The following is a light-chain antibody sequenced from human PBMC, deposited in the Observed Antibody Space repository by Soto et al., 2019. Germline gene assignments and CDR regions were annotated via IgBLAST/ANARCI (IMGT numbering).Light chain of an antibody. CDR3: QQYDTYPRT. J-gene: IGKJ4*01. CDR2: DAS. CDR1: QRINTW. V-gene: IGKV1-5*01. Sequence: DIQMTQSPSTLSASVRDRVTITCRASQRINTWLAWYHQKPGKAPKFLIYDASTLETGVPSRFSGSASGTEFTLTISGLQPEDVASYYCQQYDTYPRTFGGGTKVDIK.